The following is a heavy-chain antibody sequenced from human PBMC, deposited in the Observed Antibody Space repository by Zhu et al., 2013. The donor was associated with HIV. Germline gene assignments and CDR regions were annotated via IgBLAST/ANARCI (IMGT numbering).Heavy chain of an antibody. CDR2: IYHSGST. D-gene: IGHD3-9*01. J-gene: IGHJ4*02. CDR3: ARGDILTGYGHFDC. CDR1: GDSISSGYY. Sequence: VQLQESGPGLVKPSETLSLSCTVSGDSISSGYYWGWIRQPPGKGLEWIGSIYHSGSTYYNPSLKSRVTLSVDTSKNQFSLKMRSVTAADTAVYYCARGDILTGYGHFDCRGQGTLVTVSS. V-gene: IGHV4-38-2*02.